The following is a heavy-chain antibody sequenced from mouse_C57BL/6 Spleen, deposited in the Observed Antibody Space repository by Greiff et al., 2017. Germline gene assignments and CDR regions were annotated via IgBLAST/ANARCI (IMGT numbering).Heavy chain of an antibody. J-gene: IGHJ2*01. CDR2: IYPGDGDT. CDR3: ARGGDNWDFDY. CDR1: GYAFSSYW. Sequence: VKLVESGAELVKPGASVKISCKASGYAFSSYWMNWVKQRPGKGLEWIGQIYPGDGDTNYNGKFKGKATLTADKSSSTAYMQLSSLTSEDSAVYFCARGGDNWDFDYWGQGTTLTVSS. D-gene: IGHD4-1*01. V-gene: IGHV1-80*01.